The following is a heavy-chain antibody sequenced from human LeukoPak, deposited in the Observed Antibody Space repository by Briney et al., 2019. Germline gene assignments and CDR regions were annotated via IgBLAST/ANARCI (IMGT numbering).Heavy chain of an antibody. V-gene: IGHV1-69*05. Sequence: SVKVSCKASGGTFSSYAISWVRQAPGQGLEWMGGIIPIFGTANYAQKFQGRVTITTDESTSTAYMELSSLRSEDTAVYYCARPKDILTGYLDWGQGTLVTVSS. CDR3: ARPKDILTGYLD. J-gene: IGHJ4*02. CDR2: IIPIFGTA. CDR1: GGTFSSYA. D-gene: IGHD3-9*01.